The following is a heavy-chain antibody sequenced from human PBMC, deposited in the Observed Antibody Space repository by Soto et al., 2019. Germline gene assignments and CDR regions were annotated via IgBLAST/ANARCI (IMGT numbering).Heavy chain of an antibody. CDR3: ARSGGLDRDFNY. V-gene: IGHV1-69*12. CDR2: IIPMFDTP. J-gene: IGHJ4*02. Sequence: QVQLVQSGAEVKKPGSSVKVSCKASGSTFSSDSFSWVRQAPGQGLEWMGGIIPMFDTPIYAQKFQDRVTITADESTSTAYMPLSSLRSGDTAVYYCARSGGLDRDFNYWGQGSLVTVAS. D-gene: IGHD1-26*01. CDR1: GSTFSSDS.